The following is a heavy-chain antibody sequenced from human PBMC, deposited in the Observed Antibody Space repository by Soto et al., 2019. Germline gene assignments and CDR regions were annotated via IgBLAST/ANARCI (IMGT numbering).Heavy chain of an antibody. V-gene: IGHV1-2*04. CDR2: INPNTGAT. Sequence: QVQLVQSGAEVKKPGASVKVSCKASGYSFTGYYIHWVRQAPGQGLEWMGWINPNTGATYYAQKFQGSVTMTRDTSISSAYMELNNLTSDDTAVYYCARGTPTHYYGSGSPDSWGQGTLVTVSS. CDR1: GYSFTGYY. D-gene: IGHD3-10*01. CDR3: ARGTPTHYYGSGSPDS. J-gene: IGHJ5*02.